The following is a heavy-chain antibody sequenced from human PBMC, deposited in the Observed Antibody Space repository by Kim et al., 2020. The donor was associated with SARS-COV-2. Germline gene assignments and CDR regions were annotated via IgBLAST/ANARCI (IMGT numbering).Heavy chain of an antibody. V-gene: IGHV3-30*18. Sequence: GGSLRLSCAASGFTFSSYGMHWVRQAPGKGLEWVAVISYDGSNKYYADSVKGRFTISRDNSKNTLYLQMNSLRAEDTAVYYCAKDRAAAGTIIAINYYYGMDVWRQGTTVPVSS. CDR3: AKDRAAAGTIIAINYYYGMDV. D-gene: IGHD6-13*01. CDR2: ISYDGSNK. CDR1: GFTFSSYG. J-gene: IGHJ6*02.